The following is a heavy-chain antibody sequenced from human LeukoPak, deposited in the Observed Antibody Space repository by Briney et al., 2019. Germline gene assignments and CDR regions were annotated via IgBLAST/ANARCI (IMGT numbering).Heavy chain of an antibody. D-gene: IGHD4-23*01. J-gene: IGHJ4*02. CDR3: ARGLMTTVVTPFGY. CDR1: GFTINTYG. CDR2: MWYDGSNK. Sequence: GGSLRLSCAASGFTINTYGTHWVRQAPGKGLEWVAVMWYDGSNKYYADSVKGRFTISRDNSQNTLYLQMNSLRAEDTAVYCCARGLMTTVVTPFGYWGQGTLVTVSS. V-gene: IGHV3-33*01.